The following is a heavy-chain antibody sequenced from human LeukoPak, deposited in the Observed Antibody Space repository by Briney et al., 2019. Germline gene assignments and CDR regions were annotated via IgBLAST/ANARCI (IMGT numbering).Heavy chain of an antibody. V-gene: IGHV5-51*01. CDR2: IYPGDSDT. Sequence: RGESLKISCKGSRYSFTSYWIGWVRQMPGKGLEWMGIIYPGDSDTRYSPSFQGQVTISADKSISTAYLQWSSLKASDTAMYYCARQVEHYDYVWGSYRTSYYFDYWGQGTLATVSS. CDR3: ARQVEHYDYVWGSYRTSYYFDY. J-gene: IGHJ4*02. CDR1: RYSFTSYW. D-gene: IGHD3-16*02.